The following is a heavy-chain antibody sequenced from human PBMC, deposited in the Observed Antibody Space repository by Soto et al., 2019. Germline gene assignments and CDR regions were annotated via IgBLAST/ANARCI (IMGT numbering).Heavy chain of an antibody. CDR3: ARERIVVVPADGMDV. D-gene: IGHD2-2*01. CDR2: INPNSGGT. J-gene: IGHJ6*02. Sequence: ASVKVSCKASGYTFTGYYMHWVRQAPGQGLEWMGWINPNSGGTNYAQKFQGRATMTRDTSISTAYMELSRLRSDDTAVYYCARERIVVVPADGMDVWGQGTTVTVSS. CDR1: GYTFTGYY. V-gene: IGHV1-2*02.